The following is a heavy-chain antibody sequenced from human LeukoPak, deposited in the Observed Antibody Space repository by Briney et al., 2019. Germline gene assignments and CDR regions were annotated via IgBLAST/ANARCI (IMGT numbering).Heavy chain of an antibody. CDR3: ARQNTPHGNFDY. CDR1: GFTLSNYA. D-gene: IGHD5-24*01. CDR2: LGTAGDT. Sequence: GGSLRLSCAASGFTLSNYAMHWVRQPAGEGLEWVSALGTAGDTFYPGSVKGRFTISRDNAKKSLFPQMNSLRAEDTAVYYRARQNTPHGNFDYWGQGTLVTVSS. V-gene: IGHV3-13*01. J-gene: IGHJ4*02.